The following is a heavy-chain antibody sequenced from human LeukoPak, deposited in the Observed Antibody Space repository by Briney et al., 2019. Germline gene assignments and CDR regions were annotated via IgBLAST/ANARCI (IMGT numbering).Heavy chain of an antibody. J-gene: IGHJ5*02. V-gene: IGHV4-59*01. Sequence: SETLSLTCTVSGGPISSYYWSWIRQPPGKGLEWIGYIYYSGSTNYNPSLKSRVTISVDTSKKQFSLKLSSVTAADTAVYYCARALRDVWFDPWGQGTLVTVSS. CDR1: GGPISSYY. CDR3: ARALRDVWFDP. CDR2: IYYSGST.